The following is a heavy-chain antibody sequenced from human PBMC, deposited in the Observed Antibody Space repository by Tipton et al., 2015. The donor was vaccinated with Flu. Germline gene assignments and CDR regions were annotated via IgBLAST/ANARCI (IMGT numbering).Heavy chain of an antibody. CDR1: GGSFSGYL. J-gene: IGHJ6*04. V-gene: IGHV4-34*01. CDR3: ARTTESGYQLPPYYVYMDV. D-gene: IGHD5-12*01. Sequence: TLSLTCAVYGGSFSGYLWNWIRQTSGKGLEWIGEVWHSGRTTYNPSLKGRLAISVDTSKNQFSLTLRSMTAADTAIYYCARTTESGYQLPPYYVYMDVWGKGTPVTVSS. CDR2: VWHSGRT.